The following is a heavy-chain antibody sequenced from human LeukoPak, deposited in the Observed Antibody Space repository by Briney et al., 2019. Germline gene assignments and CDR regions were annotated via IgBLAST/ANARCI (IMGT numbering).Heavy chain of an antibody. CDR1: GFTFSSYA. J-gene: IGHJ4*02. V-gene: IGHV3-23*01. CDR2: ISDSGGST. CDR3: AKHFPPYSCGPGQDY. Sequence: GGSLRLSCAASGFTFSSYAMSWVRQAPGKGLEWVSAISDSGGSTYYADSVKGRFTTSRANSKNTLYLQMNSLRADDTAVYYCAKHFPPYSCGPGQDYWGQGTLVTVSS. D-gene: IGHD5-18*01.